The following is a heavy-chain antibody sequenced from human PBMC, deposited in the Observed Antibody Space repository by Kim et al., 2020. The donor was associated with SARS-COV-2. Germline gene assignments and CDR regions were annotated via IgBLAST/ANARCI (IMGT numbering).Heavy chain of an antibody. V-gene: IGHV3-15*01. CDR3: ATGDMVGAKYYFYGMDV. D-gene: IGHD1-26*01. Sequence: PVKGRFTISRDDSKNTLYLQMNGLKAEDTAVYYCATGDMVGAKYYFYGMDVWGQGTTVTVSS. J-gene: IGHJ6*02.